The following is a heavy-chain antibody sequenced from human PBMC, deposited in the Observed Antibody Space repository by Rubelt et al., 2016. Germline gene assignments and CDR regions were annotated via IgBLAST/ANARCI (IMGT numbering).Heavy chain of an antibody. Sequence: YSGSTYYNPSLKSRVTISVDTSKNQFSLKLSSVTAADTAVYYCARVDSGSSSWRPPYGYYYGMDVWGQGTTVTVSS. CDR2: YSGST. D-gene: IGHD6-13*01. J-gene: IGHJ6*02. V-gene: IGHV4-39*07. CDR3: ARVDSGSSSWRPPYGYYYGMDV.